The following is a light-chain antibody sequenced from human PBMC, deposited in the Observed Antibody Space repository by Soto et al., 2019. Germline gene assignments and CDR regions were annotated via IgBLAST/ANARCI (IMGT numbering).Light chain of an antibody. CDR1: QSVSSSY. CDR2: GAS. Sequence: EIVLTQSPGTLSLSPGERATLSCRASQSVSSSYLAWYQQKPGQAPRLLIYGASSRATGNPDRFSGSASGTYFTLTISRLEPEDFAVYYCQQYGSSPPYTFGQGTKLEIK. J-gene: IGKJ2*01. V-gene: IGKV3-20*01. CDR3: QQYGSSPPYT.